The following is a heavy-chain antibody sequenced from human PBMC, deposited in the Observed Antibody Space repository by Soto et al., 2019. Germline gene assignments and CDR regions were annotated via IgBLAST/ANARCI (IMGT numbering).Heavy chain of an antibody. V-gene: IGHV3-48*01. CDR1: GFSFSNYN. CDR2: ITDSSDTV. CDR3: AKTRGFDY. J-gene: IGHJ4*02. Sequence: AGESLRLSCVASGFSFSNYNMNWVRQAPGKGLEWVSYITDSSDTVHYADSVRGRFTISRDNAESSLYLQMNSLRAEDTAVYYCAKTRGFDYWGQGTLVTVSS.